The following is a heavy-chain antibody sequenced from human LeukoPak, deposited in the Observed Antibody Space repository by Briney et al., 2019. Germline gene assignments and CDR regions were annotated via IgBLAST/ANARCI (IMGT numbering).Heavy chain of an antibody. Sequence: GGSLRLSCAASGFTFTSYWMTWVRQVPGKGLEWVANIKQDGCEKFYVGSVRGRFTISRDNARNSVSLQMNSLRAEDTAVYYCARDIDTNYWGQGTLVTVSS. J-gene: IGHJ4*02. V-gene: IGHV3-7*03. CDR1: GFTFTSYW. CDR3: ARDIDTNY. CDR2: IKQDGCEK. D-gene: IGHD1-26*01.